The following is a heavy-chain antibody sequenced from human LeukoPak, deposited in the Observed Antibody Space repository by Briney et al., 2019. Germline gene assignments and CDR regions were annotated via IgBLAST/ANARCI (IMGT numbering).Heavy chain of an antibody. V-gene: IGHV4-34*01. CDR1: GGSFSGYY. D-gene: IGHD3-22*01. Sequence: ETLSLTCAVYGGSFSGYYWNWIRQPPGKGLEWIGEIHHSGSTNYNPSLKSRVNISIDSSKDQFSLKLKSVTAADTAVYYCARGGGHSSGYSLFLWGQGTLVTVSS. CDR3: ARGGGHSSGYSLFL. J-gene: IGHJ4*02. CDR2: IHHSGST.